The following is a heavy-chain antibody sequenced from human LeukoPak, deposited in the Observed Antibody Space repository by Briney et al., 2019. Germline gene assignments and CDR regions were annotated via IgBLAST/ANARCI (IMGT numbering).Heavy chain of an antibody. Sequence: SGTLSLTCAVSGGSISSSNWWSWVRQPPGKGLEWIGEIYYSGSTNYNPSLKSRVTISVDTSKNQFSLKLSSVTAADTAVYYCASLVATIDQADMDVWGKGTTVTISS. D-gene: IGHD5-12*01. J-gene: IGHJ6*03. CDR3: ASLVATIDQADMDV. CDR1: GGSISSSNW. V-gene: IGHV4-4*02. CDR2: IYYSGST.